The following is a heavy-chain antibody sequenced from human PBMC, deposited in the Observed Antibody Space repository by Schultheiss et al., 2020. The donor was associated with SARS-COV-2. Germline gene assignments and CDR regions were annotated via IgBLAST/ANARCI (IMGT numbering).Heavy chain of an antibody. J-gene: IGHJ4*02. V-gene: IGHV4-61*01. CDR2: IYYSGST. Sequence: GSLRLSCTVSGGSVSSGSYYWSWIRQPPGKGLEWIGYIYYSGSTNYNPSLKSRVTISVDTSKNQFSLKLSSVTAADTAVYYCAGDFWSGYYSSFDYWGQGTLVTVSS. CDR1: GGSVSSGSYY. CDR3: AGDFWSGYYSSFDY. D-gene: IGHD3-3*01.